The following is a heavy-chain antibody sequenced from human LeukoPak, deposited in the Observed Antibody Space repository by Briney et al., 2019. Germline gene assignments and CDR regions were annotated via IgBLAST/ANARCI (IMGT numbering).Heavy chain of an antibody. J-gene: IGHJ4*02. D-gene: IGHD2-15*01. CDR2: IYYSGST. V-gene: IGHV4-39*01. Sequence: KPSETLSLTCIVSGGSISSSSHYWGWISQPPRKGLAWIGSIYYSGSTYYSPSLKSRVTISVDTSKNQFSLKLRSVTAADTAVYHCARHWAYCSGGTCYSFDDWGQGTLVTVSS. CDR3: ARHWAYCSGGTCYSFDD. CDR1: GGSISSSSHY.